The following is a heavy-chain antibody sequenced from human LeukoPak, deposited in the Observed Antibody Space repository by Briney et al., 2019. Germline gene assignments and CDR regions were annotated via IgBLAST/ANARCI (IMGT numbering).Heavy chain of an antibody. Sequence: GESLKISCKGSGYSFTSYWIGWVRQMPGKGLEWMGIIYPGDPDTRYSPSFQGQVTISADKSISTAYLQWSSLKASDTAMYYCARSTTSSSWSPALDYWGQGTLVTVSS. CDR2: IYPGDPDT. J-gene: IGHJ4*02. D-gene: IGHD6-13*01. CDR3: ARSTTSSSWSPALDY. CDR1: GYSFTSYW. V-gene: IGHV5-51*01.